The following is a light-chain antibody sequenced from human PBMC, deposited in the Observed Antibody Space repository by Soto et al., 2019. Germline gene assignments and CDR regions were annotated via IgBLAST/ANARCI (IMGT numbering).Light chain of an antibody. Sequence: EIVMTQSPATLSVSPGERATLSCRASQSVYNNLAWYQQKPGRTPTLLIYGASTRATGIPDRFSATGSGTEFSLTISSVEPEDFAVYYCQQYGASPFTFGPGTRVEI. J-gene: IGKJ3*01. V-gene: IGKV3D-15*01. CDR2: GAS. CDR3: QQYGASPFT. CDR1: QSVYNN.